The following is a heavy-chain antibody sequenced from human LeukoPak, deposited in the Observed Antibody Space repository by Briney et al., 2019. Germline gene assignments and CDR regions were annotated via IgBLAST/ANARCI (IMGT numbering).Heavy chain of an antibody. Sequence: QPGGSLRPSCVVSELSFSSYWMNWVRQAPGKGLEWVANIKQDGSEKYYVDSVKGRLTISRDNARNSVYLQINSLRAEDTAVYYCTGGQGWLADYWGQGTLLTVSS. CDR3: TGGQGWLADY. CDR2: IKQDGSEK. CDR1: ELSFSSYW. D-gene: IGHD6-19*01. J-gene: IGHJ4*02. V-gene: IGHV3-7*05.